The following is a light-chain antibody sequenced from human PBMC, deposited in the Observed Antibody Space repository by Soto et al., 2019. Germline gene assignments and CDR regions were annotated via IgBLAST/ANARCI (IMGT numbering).Light chain of an antibody. CDR3: QQYNNWPYT. V-gene: IGKV3-15*01. Sequence: EIVMTQSPVALSVSPGERAALYCRASPSVGRNFAWYQQRPGQAPRVLIYGTSTRATGVPARFSGSGSGTDFTLTISSLQSEDFAVYYCQQYNNWPYTFGQGTRLEIK. CDR1: PSVGRN. J-gene: IGKJ2*01. CDR2: GTS.